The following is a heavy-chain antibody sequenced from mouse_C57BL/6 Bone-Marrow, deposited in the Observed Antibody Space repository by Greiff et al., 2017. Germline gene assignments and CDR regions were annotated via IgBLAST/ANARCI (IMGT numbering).Heavy chain of an antibody. CDR1: GFTFSNYW. V-gene: IGHV6-3*01. D-gene: IGHD1-1*01. CDR2: ISLKSDNYAT. J-gene: IGHJ3*01. Sequence: EVMLVESGGGLVQPGGSMKLSCVASGFTFSNYWMNWVSQSPEKGLEWVAKISLKSDNYATHYAESVKGRFTISRDDSKSSVYLQMNNLRAEDTGIYSCSGALYGGSLWFAYWGQGTLVTVSA. CDR3: SGALYGGSLWFAY.